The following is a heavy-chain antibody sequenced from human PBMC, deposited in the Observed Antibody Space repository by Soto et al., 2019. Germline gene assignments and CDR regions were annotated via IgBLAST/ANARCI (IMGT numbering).Heavy chain of an antibody. Sequence: QVQLVQSGAEVKKPGSSVKVSCKTSGGTFSTYTLSWVRQAPGQGLEWMGRIIPVLDKADYAQRFQGRLTINADRSTSTAHMELSSLSSEDTAIYYCARGATAGDRAVHYWGQGTLVSVSS. CDR1: GGTFSTYT. V-gene: IGHV1-69*02. D-gene: IGHD2-21*01. CDR2: IIPVLDKA. CDR3: ARGATAGDRAVHY. J-gene: IGHJ4*02.